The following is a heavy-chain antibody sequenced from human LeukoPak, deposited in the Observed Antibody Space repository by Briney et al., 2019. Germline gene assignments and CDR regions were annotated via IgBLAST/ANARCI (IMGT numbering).Heavy chain of an antibody. CDR1: GGTFSSYA. V-gene: IGHV1-69*05. CDR2: IIPIFCTA. Sequence: GASVKVSCKGSGGTFSSYAISWVRQAPGQRLEWMGGIIPIFCTANYAQKFQGRVTITRDTSASTAYMELSSLRSEDTAVYYCAREWRITMVRGVIRGSWFDPWGQGTLVTVSS. J-gene: IGHJ5*02. CDR3: AREWRITMVRGVIRGSWFDP. D-gene: IGHD3-10*01.